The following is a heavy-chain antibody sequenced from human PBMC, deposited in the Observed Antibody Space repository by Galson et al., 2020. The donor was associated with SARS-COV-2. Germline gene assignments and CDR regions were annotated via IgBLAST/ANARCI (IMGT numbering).Heavy chain of an antibody. CDR1: GFNFSNFA. CDR2: IRNDGSNE. CDR3: AKLLGVGGHFDH. J-gene: IGHJ4*02. V-gene: IGHV3-30*02. D-gene: IGHD2-15*01. Sequence: GGSLRLSCAASGFNFSNFAIHWVRQAPGKGLEWVAFIRNDGSNECYADSVKGRFTISRDNSKNTLHLQMNSLRAEDTAVYYCAKLLGVGGHFDHWGQGTLVTVSS.